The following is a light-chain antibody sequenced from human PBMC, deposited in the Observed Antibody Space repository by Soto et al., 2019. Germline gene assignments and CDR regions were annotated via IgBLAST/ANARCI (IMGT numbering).Light chain of an antibody. CDR2: DAS. J-gene: IGKJ4*01. V-gene: IGKV3-11*01. Sequence: EVVLTQSPATLSLSPGERATLSCRASESIGNYLAWYQQKLGQAPKLLIDDASHRAIGIPGRFSGDASGTDITLTIGSLEPEDFAVYDCQSRSDWPPRLTFGGGTKVEIK. CDR3: QSRSDWPPRLT. CDR1: ESIGNY.